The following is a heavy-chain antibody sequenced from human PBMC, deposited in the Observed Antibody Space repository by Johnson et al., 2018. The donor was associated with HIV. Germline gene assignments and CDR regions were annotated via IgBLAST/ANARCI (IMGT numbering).Heavy chain of an antibody. J-gene: IGHJ3*02. CDR2: TNSDGSST. D-gene: IGHD3-16*01. V-gene: IGHV3-74*01. CDR3: AGEWGMITVGGVIPRNAFDI. CDR1: GLIFSRSW. Sequence: VQLVESGGGLVQPGGSLRLSCAASGLIFSRSWMHWVRQAPGKGLVWVSRTNSDGSSTNYADSVKGRFTISRDKAKNTLHLQMNSLRVEDTAVYYGAGEWGMITVGGVIPRNAFDIWGQGTMVTVSS.